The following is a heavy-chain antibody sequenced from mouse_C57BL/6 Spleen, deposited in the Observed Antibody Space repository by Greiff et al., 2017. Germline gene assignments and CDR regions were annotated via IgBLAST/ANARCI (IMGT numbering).Heavy chain of an antibody. Sequence: QVQLQQPGAELVMPGASVKLSCKASGYTFTSYWMHWVKQRPGQGLEWIGEIDPSDSYTNYNQKFKGKSTLTVDKSSSTAYMQLSSLTSEDSAVYYCARSSTTVVPNYYAMDYWGQGTSVTVSS. CDR3: ARSSTTVVPNYYAMDY. CDR2: IDPSDSYT. V-gene: IGHV1-69*01. D-gene: IGHD1-1*01. CDR1: GYTFTSYW. J-gene: IGHJ4*01.